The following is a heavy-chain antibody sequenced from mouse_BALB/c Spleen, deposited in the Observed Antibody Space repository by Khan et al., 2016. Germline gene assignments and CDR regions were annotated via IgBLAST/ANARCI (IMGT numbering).Heavy chain of an antibody. CDR3: ARGYYDYDPFAY. V-gene: IGHV3-6*02. CDR2: ISYDGSN. D-gene: IGHD2-4*01. CDR1: GYSITSGYY. Sequence: EVQLVESGPGLVKPSQSLSLTCSVTGYSITSGYYWNWIRQFPGNKLEWMGYISYDGSNNYNPSLKNRISITRDTSKNQFFLKLNSVTTEDTATYYCARGYYDYDPFAYWGQGTLVTVSA. J-gene: IGHJ3*01.